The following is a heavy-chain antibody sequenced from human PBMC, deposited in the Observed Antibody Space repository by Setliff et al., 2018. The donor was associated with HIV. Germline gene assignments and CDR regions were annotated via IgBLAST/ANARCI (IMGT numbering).Heavy chain of an antibody. V-gene: IGHV3-11*04. CDR3: ARDSSSWYEFYFDC. Sequence: PGGSLRLSCAASGFSVSNKYMSWVRQAPGKGLEWVSYISSSGGTIYYADSVKGRFTISRDNAKNSLYLQMNSLRAEDTAVYYCARDSSSWYEFYFDCWGQGTLVTVSS. D-gene: IGHD6-13*01. CDR1: GFSVSNKY. CDR2: ISSSGGTI. J-gene: IGHJ4*02.